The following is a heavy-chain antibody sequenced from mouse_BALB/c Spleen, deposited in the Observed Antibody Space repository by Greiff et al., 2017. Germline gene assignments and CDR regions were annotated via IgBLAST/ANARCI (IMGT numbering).Heavy chain of an antibody. CDR2: IWGDGST. D-gene: IGHD2-1*01. V-gene: IGHV2-6-7*01. Sequence: VMLVESGPGLVAPSQSLSITCTVSGFSLTGYGVNWVRQPPGKGLEWLGMIWGDGSTDYNSALKSRLSISKDNSKSQVFLKMNSLQTDDTARYYCARAIYYGNYVGAMDYWGQGTSVTVSS. CDR1: GFSLTGYG. J-gene: IGHJ4*01. CDR3: ARAIYYGNYVGAMDY.